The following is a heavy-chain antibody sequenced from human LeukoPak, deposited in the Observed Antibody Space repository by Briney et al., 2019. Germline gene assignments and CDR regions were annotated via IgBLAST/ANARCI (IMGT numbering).Heavy chain of an antibody. CDR1: GGSISSYY. Sequence: SETLSLTCTVSGGSISSYYWSWIRQPPGKGLEWIGYIYYSGSTNYNPSLKSRVTISVDTPKNQFSLKLSSVTAADTAVYYCARQHYGSGSYYVDYWGQGTLVTVSS. CDR2: IYYSGST. J-gene: IGHJ4*02. D-gene: IGHD3-10*01. CDR3: ARQHYGSGSYYVDY. V-gene: IGHV4-59*08.